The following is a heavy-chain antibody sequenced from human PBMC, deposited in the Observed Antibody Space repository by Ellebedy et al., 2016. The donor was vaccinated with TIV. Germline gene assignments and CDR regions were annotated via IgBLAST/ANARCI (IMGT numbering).Heavy chain of an antibody. D-gene: IGHD5-18*01. CDR2: IKKDGSEK. Sequence: GESLKISCAASGFTFSSYWMTWIRQAHGKGLEWVAHIKKDGSEKNYVDSVTGRLTISRDNAKNSLYLQMNSLRAEDTALYYCARGVDTALVEHFQHWGQGTLVTVSS. V-gene: IGHV3-7*04. CDR1: GFTFSSYW. CDR3: ARGVDTALVEHFQH. J-gene: IGHJ1*01.